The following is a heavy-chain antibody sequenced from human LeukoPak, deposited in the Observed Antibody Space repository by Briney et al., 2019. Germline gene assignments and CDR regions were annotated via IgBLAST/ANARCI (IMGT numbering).Heavy chain of an antibody. D-gene: IGHD2-8*01. V-gene: IGHV3-23*01. CDR3: AKDLPNPGTSRHFQY. CDR2: ISGSGGST. J-gene: IGHJ1*01. CDR1: GFTFTSYA. Sequence: GGSLRLSCAASGFTFTSYAMSWVLQAPGKGLSWVSSISGSGGSTYYADSVKGRFTISRDNSKNTLYLQMNSLRAEDTAVYYCAKDLPNPGTSRHFQYWGQGTLVTVSS.